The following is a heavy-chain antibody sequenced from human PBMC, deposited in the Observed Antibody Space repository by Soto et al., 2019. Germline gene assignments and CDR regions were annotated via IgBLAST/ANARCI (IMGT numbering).Heavy chain of an antibody. V-gene: IGHV1-18*01. CDR3: ARVFCSGGSCYSMHASPYDAFDI. CDR1: GYTFPSYG. Sequence: ASVKVSCKASGYTFPSYGISWVRQAPGQGLEWMGLISAYSGNTNYAQKLQGRVTMTRDTSTSTVYMELSSLRSEDTAVYYCARVFCSGGSCYSMHASPYDAFDIWGQGTMVTVSS. D-gene: IGHD2-15*01. CDR2: ISAYSGNT. J-gene: IGHJ3*02.